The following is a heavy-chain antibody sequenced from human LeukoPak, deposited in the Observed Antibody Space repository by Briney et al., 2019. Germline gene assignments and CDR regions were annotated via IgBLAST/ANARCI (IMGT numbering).Heavy chain of an antibody. CDR2: ISSDGGST. Sequence: AGGSLRLSCTISGYTFGRYHMYSIRQAPGKGLEFVSGISSDGGSTYYADSVKGRFTISRDNSKNTLFLQMGSLRAEDMAVYYCATNRYDTAGPTAAIGIWGQRTMVTVSS. D-gene: IGHD2-8*02. J-gene: IGHJ3*02. CDR1: GYTFGRYH. V-gene: IGHV3-64*02. CDR3: ATNRYDTAGPTAAIGI.